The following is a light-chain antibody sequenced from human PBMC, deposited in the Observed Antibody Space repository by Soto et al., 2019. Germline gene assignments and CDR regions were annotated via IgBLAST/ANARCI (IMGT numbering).Light chain of an antibody. CDR2: EVS. CDR3: TSYTNSNTYV. CDR1: SSDVGDYKY. V-gene: IGLV2-14*01. J-gene: IGLJ1*01. Sequence: QSVLTQPASVSGSPGQSMTISCTGASSDVGDYKYVSWFQQHPGKAPKLMIYEVSNRPSGVSNRFSGSKSGNTASLTISGLQSEDEADYYCTSYTNSNTYVFGTGTKLTVL.